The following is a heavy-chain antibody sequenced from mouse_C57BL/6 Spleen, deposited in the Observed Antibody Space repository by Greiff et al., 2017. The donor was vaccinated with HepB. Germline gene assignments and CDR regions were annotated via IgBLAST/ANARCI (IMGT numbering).Heavy chain of an antibody. CDR1: GYTFTDYN. V-gene: IGHV1-18*01. CDR2: INPNNGGT. J-gene: IGHJ4*01. CDR3: ARRSLILAYYYAMDY. Sequence: VQLQQSGPELVKPGASVKIPCKASGYTFTDYNMDWVKQSHGKSLEWIGDINPNNGGTIYNQKFKGKATLTVDKSSSTAYMELRSLTSEDTAVYYCARRSLILAYYYAMDYWGQGTSVTVSS. D-gene: IGHD6-2*01.